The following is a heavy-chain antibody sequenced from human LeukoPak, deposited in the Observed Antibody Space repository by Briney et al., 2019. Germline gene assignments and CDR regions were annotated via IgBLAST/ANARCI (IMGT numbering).Heavy chain of an antibody. Sequence: SETLSLTCTVSGGSISSYYWSWIRQPAGKGLEWIGRIYTSGSTNYNPSLKSRVTMSVDTSKNQFSLKLSSVTAADTAVYYCARHREQLVYWYFDLWGRGTLVTVSS. J-gene: IGHJ2*01. D-gene: IGHD6-13*01. CDR3: ARHREQLVYWYFDL. CDR1: GGSISSYY. CDR2: IYTSGST. V-gene: IGHV4-4*07.